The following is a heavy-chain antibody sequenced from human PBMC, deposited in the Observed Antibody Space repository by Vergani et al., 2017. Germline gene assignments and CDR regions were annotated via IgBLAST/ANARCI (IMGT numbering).Heavy chain of an antibody. D-gene: IGHD1-26*01. Sequence: QVQLVQSGAEVKKPGSSVKVSCKASGGTFSSYAISWVRQAPGQGLEWMGGIIPIFGTANYAQEFQGRVTITADKSPSTAYMELSSLRSDDQAGYYCAGSRGGGSYYGRMGIEHWGQGTLVTVSS. V-gene: IGHV1-69*06. CDR2: IIPIFGTA. CDR3: AGSRGGGSYYGRMGIEH. J-gene: IGHJ4*02. CDR1: GGTFSSYA.